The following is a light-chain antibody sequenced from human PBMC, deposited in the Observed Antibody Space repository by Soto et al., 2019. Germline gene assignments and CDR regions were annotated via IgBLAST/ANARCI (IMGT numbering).Light chain of an antibody. V-gene: IGLV2-11*01. CDR1: SSDVGGYEY. CDR2: DVT. CDR3: SSYTSSSTLLYV. J-gene: IGLJ1*01. Sequence: QSVLTQPRSVSGSPGQSVTISCTGTSSDVGGYEYVSWYQQHPGQAPKFIIYDVTKRPSGVPDRFSGSKSGNTASLTISGLQAEDEADYYCSSYTSSSTLLYVFGTGTKLTVL.